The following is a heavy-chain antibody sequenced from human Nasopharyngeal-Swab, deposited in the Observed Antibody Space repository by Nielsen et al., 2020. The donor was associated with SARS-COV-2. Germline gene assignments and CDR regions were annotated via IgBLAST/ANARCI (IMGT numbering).Heavy chain of an antibody. V-gene: IGHV3-30*18. CDR2: ISYDGRNE. CDR1: GFTFSSYA. J-gene: IGHJ4*02. D-gene: IGHD2-21*01. Sequence: GESLKISCAASGFTFSSYAMHWVRQAPGNGLEPVADISYDGRNEYYADSVKGRFTMSRGNSKNTLFLQMNSLRPEDTAVYYCAKDQGAIVVEIAIGYLDYWGQGTLVTVSS. CDR3: AKDQGAIVVEIAIGYLDY.